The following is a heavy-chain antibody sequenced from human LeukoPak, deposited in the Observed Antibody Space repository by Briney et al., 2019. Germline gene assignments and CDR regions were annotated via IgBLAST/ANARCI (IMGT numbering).Heavy chain of an antibody. J-gene: IGHJ6*02. CDR1: GYTFTGYY. CDR3: ARFRFLYSADFSMDV. Sequence: ASVKVSCKASGYTFTGYYIHWVRQAPGQGLEWMGWIKPNTGATDYAPKFQGRVTMTRDTSISTAYMELTWLRSDDTAVYYCARFRFLYSADFSMDVWGQGTTVTVSS. V-gene: IGHV1-2*02. CDR2: IKPNTGAT. D-gene: IGHD2/OR15-2a*01.